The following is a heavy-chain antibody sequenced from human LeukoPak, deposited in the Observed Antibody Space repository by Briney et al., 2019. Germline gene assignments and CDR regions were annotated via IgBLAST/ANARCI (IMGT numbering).Heavy chain of an antibody. Sequence: GGSLRLSCTASRFIFSNYDMHWVRQAPGKGLEWVTFIWADGSKKQYAESVKGRFTISRDNSKNTLYLQMNSLRIEDTAIYYCSKPRDYCRGGYCYRAFDSWGQGTLVTVSS. CDR1: RFIFSNYD. D-gene: IGHD2-15*01. J-gene: IGHJ4*02. CDR3: SKPRDYCRGGYCYRAFDS. V-gene: IGHV3-30*02. CDR2: IWADGSKK.